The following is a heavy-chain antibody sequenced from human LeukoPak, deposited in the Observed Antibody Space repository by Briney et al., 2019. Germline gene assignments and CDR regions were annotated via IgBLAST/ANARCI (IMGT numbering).Heavy chain of an antibody. Sequence: SETLSLTCTVSGGSLTTYYWSWVRQPPGKGLEWIGYFHTSGSGSTDYNPSLKSRVTISVDTSKNQFSLKLSSVTAADTAVYYCATWGATTRQYYFDYWGQGTLVTVSS. CDR2: TSGSGST. CDR3: ATWGATTRQYYFDY. CDR1: GGSLTTYY. D-gene: IGHD1-26*01. J-gene: IGHJ4*02. V-gene: IGHV4-4*09.